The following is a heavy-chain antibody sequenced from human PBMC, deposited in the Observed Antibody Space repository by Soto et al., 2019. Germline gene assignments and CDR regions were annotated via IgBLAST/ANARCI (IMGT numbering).Heavy chain of an antibody. CDR1: GDTFRSYG. J-gene: IGHJ6*03. Sequence: ASVKVSCKASGDTFRSYGISWVRQAPRQGLEWMGWISGYNGNTHYSQKFQGKVTMTTDTSTSTAYMELRNLRSDDTAVYYCAKADSDYAGRFSYYYMDVWGTGTMVTVSS. V-gene: IGHV1-18*01. D-gene: IGHD6-25*01. CDR3: AKADSDYAGRFSYYYMDV. CDR2: ISGYNGNT.